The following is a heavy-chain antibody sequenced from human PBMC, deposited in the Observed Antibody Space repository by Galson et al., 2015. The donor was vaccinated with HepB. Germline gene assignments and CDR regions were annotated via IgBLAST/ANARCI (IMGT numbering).Heavy chain of an antibody. Sequence: SVKVSCKASGYTFTSYGISWVRQAPGQGLEWMGWISAYNGNTNYAQKLQGRVTMTTDTSTSTAYMELRSLRSDDTAVYYCARDPPLYYYGSGSYFPASVQCFDYWGQGTLVTVSS. J-gene: IGHJ4*02. CDR1: GYTFTSYG. D-gene: IGHD3-10*01. CDR2: ISAYNGNT. CDR3: ARDPPLYYYGSGSYFPASVQCFDY. V-gene: IGHV1-18*04.